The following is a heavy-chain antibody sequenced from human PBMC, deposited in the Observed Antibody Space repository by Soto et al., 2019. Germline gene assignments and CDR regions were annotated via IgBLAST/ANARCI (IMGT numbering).Heavy chain of an antibody. Sequence: QVQLVQSGAEVKKPGASVKVSCKASGYTFTSYAMHWVRQAPGQRLEWMGWINAGNGNTKYSQKFQGRVTITRDTPASTAYMELSSLRSEDTAVYYCASTDRCSGGSCYGDNWFDPWGHGTLVTVSS. CDR2: INAGNGNT. D-gene: IGHD2-15*01. J-gene: IGHJ5*02. CDR1: GYTFTSYA. V-gene: IGHV1-3*01. CDR3: ASTDRCSGGSCYGDNWFDP.